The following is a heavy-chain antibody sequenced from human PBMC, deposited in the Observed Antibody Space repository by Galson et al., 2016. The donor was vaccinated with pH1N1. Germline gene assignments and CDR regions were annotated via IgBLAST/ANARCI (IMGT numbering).Heavy chain of an antibody. CDR2: ILYDGTNE. V-gene: IGHV3-30*04. D-gene: IGHD5-12*01. Sequence: LKLSCAASGFTFPSYAMNWVRQAPGKGLEWVAVILYDGTNEYYADSVKGRFTISIDKHKSTVYLQMNSLRTEDTAVYYCARDSEDSGHEGSHWAQGTLVIVSS. CDR3: ARDSEDSGHEGSH. CDR1: GFTFPSYA. J-gene: IGHJ4*02.